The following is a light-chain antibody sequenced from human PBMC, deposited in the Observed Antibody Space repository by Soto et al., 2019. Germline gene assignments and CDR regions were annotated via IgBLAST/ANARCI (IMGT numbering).Light chain of an antibody. V-gene: IGLV1-40*01. J-gene: IGLJ1*01. CDR1: ISSIGAGYE. Sequence: QSVLTQPPSVSGAPGQRVTISCSGTISSIGAGYEVHWYHQLPGTAPKLVVSGNGNRPSGVPDRLSASKSGTTASLAIAGHQAEDEGHYYCQSYGKSLTACVFGTGTKVTVL. CDR2: GNG. CDR3: QSYGKSLTACV.